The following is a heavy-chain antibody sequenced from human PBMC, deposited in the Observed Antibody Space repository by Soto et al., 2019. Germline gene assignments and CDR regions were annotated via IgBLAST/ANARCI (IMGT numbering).Heavy chain of an antibody. Sequence: QVQLVQSGAEVKKPGSSVKCSCKASGGTFISYAISWVRQARGQGRAWMGGIIPIFGTANYAQKFQGRVTITADEAKSTAYMELSRLRSEYTAVYYCASGPFGVVTSAGYYFGFWGQGTLVTVSS. J-gene: IGHJ4*02. D-gene: IGHD3-3*01. CDR2: IIPIFGTA. V-gene: IGHV1-69*01. CDR3: ASGPFGVVTSAGYYFGF. CDR1: GGTFISYA.